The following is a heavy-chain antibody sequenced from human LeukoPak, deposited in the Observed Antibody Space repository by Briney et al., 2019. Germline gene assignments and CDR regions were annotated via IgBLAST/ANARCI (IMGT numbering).Heavy chain of an antibody. V-gene: IGHV3-23*01. CDR3: AKVRGQAVAGYFDY. CDR1: GFTFSIYA. J-gene: IGHJ4*02. CDR2: ISGSGGDT. D-gene: IGHD6-19*01. Sequence: GGSLRLSCAASGFTFSIYAMSWIRQAPGKGLEWVSGISGSGGDTYHADSVKGQFTISRDNSKNTLYLHVNSLRVEDTAIYYCAKVRGQAVAGYFDYWGQGTLVTVSS.